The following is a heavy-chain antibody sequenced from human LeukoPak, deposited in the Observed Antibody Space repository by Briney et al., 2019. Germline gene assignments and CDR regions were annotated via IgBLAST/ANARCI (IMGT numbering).Heavy chain of an antibody. V-gene: IGHV1-69*13. CDR1: GGTFSSYA. CDR2: IIPIFGTA. Sequence: ASVKVSCKASGGTFSSYAISWVRQAPGQGLEWMGGIIPIFGTANYAQKFQGRVTITADESTSTAYMELSSLRSEDTAVYYCAREYYDILTGYFGYWGQGTLVTVSS. CDR3: AREYYDILTGYFGY. D-gene: IGHD3-9*01. J-gene: IGHJ4*02.